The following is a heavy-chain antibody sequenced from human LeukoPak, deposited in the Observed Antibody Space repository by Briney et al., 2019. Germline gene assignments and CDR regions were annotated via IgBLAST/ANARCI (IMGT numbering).Heavy chain of an antibody. CDR2: ISAYNGNT. D-gene: IGHD5-12*01. Sequence: ASVKVSCKASGYTFTIYGISWVRQAPGQGLEWMGWISAYNGNTNYAQNLQGRVTMTTDTSTSTAYMELRSLRSDDTAVYYCARAPLASGYADHWGQGTLVTVSS. J-gene: IGHJ4*02. CDR1: GYTFTIYG. V-gene: IGHV1-18*04. CDR3: ARAPLASGYADH.